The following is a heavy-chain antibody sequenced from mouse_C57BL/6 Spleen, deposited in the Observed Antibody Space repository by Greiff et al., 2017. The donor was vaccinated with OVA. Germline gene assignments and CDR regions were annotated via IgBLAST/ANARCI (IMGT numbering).Heavy chain of an antibody. Sequence: EVQLVESEGGLVQPGSSMKLSCTASGFTFSDYYMAWVRQVPEKGLEWVANINYDGSSTYYLDSLKSRFIISRDNAKNILYLQMSSLKSEDTATYYCARDPDYYGSSWYFDVWGTGTTVTVSS. CDR1: GFTFSDYY. J-gene: IGHJ1*03. V-gene: IGHV5-16*01. CDR2: INYDGSST. CDR3: ARDPDYYGSSWYFDV. D-gene: IGHD1-1*01.